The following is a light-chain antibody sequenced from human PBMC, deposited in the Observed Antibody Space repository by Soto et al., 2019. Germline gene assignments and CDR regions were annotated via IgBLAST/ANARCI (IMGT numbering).Light chain of an antibody. CDR3: HQNYNLPPWT. Sequence: DIPMTQSPPSLSASVGDTITITCRASQSISTYLDWYQVTPGKAPKVLIYAASTRQDGVPSRFSGSGSGTDFTLNINSLQPEDFATYYCHQNYNLPPWTFGQGTKVEIK. CDR1: QSISTY. J-gene: IGKJ1*01. CDR2: AAS. V-gene: IGKV1-39*01.